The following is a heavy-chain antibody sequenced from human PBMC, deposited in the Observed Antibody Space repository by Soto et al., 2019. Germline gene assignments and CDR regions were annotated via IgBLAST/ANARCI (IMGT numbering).Heavy chain of an antibody. J-gene: IGHJ3*02. CDR2: IRSNIDGGTT. Sequence: GGSLRPFCATSGFTFTDAWINWVRQIPGKGLEWVGSIRSNIDGGTTDYAAPVKGRFAVSRDDSRNVVYLQMNSLRAEDTAVYYCAKGPWFGEQKDTFDIWGQGTMVTVSS. CDR3: AKGPWFGEQKDTFDI. CDR1: GFTFTDAW. D-gene: IGHD3-10*01. V-gene: IGHV3-15*07.